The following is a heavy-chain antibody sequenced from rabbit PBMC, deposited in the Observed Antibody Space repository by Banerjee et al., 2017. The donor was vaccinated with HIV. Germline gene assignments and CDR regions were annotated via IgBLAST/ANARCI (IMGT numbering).Heavy chain of an antibody. D-gene: IGHD8-1*01. V-gene: IGHV1S45*01. CDR3: ARRDYGSSTYYDF. J-gene: IGHJ6*01. CDR2: IYTGTSGST. CDR1: GFDLSSYYY. Sequence: QEHLEESGGDLVKPEGSLTLTCTASGFDLSSYYYMCWVRQAPGKGLELIACIYTGTSGSTYYANWAKGRFTISKTSSTTVTLHMTSLTAADTATYFCARRDYGSSTYYDFWGPGTLVTVS.